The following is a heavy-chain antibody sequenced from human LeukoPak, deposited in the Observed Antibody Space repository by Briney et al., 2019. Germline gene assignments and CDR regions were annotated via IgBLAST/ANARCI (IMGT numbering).Heavy chain of an antibody. J-gene: IGHJ6*03. V-gene: IGHV1-69*05. CDR3: ARVGRSRGSLPNSYYYMDV. CDR2: IIPMFGSA. D-gene: IGHD1-26*01. CDR1: GDIFSSYS. Sequence: SVKVSCKASGDIFSSYSISWVRQAPGQGLEWMGGIIPMFGSANYAQTFQDRVTITTDQSTSTAYMELSSLSSEDTAVYYCARVGRSRGSLPNSYYYMDVWGTGTTVTVSS.